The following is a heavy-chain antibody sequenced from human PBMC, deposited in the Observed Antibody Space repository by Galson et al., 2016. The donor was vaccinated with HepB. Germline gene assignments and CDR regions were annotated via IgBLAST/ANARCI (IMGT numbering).Heavy chain of an antibody. Sequence: ETLSLTCTVSGGSIRGYYWTWIRQPAGKGLEWIGRMYINGSTNHNPSLKSRITMSVDTSKSQFSLNLTSVTAADTAIYYCARGDYDGRTYLTDYWGQGTLVTVSS. D-gene: IGHD3-22*01. CDR2: MYINGST. CDR3: ARGDYDGRTYLTDY. V-gene: IGHV4-4*07. CDR1: GGSIRGYY. J-gene: IGHJ4*02.